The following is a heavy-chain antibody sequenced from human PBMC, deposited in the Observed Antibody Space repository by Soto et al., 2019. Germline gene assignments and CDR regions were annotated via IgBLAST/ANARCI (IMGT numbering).Heavy chain of an antibody. J-gene: IGHJ4*02. CDR2: IYPGDSDT. Sequence: GESLKISCKGSGYSFTSYWIGWVRQMPGKGLEWMGIIYPGDSDTRYSPSFQGQVTISADKSISTAYLQWSSLKASDTAMYYCARLGWEYCTNGVCSQTDVDYWGQGTLVTVSS. D-gene: IGHD2-8*01. V-gene: IGHV5-51*01. CDR3: ARLGWEYCTNGVCSQTDVDY. CDR1: GYSFTSYW.